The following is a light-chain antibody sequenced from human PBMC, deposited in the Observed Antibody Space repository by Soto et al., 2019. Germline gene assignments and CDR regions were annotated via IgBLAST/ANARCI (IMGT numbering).Light chain of an antibody. CDR1: QTVSSS. J-gene: IGKJ4*01. V-gene: IGKV3-11*01. Sequence: IVLTQSPATLSLSPGEGATLSCRASQTVSSSLAWYQQKPGQAPRLLIYEASNRATGIPARFSGSGSGADFTLTISSLEPEDFALYYCQQHINWPLTFGGGTKAAI. CDR3: QQHINWPLT. CDR2: EAS.